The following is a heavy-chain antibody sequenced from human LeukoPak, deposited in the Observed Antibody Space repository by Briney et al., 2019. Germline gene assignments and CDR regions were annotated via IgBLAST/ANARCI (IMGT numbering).Heavy chain of an antibody. J-gene: IGHJ4*02. D-gene: IGHD3-22*01. CDR2: ISYDGSNK. Sequence: PGGSLRLSCAASGFTFSSYGMHWVRQAPGKGLEWVAVISYDGSNKYYADSVKGRFTISRDNSKNTLYLQMNSLRAEDTAVYYCAKASRLYYYDSSALDYWGQGTLVTVSS. CDR3: AKASRLYYYDSSALDY. V-gene: IGHV3-30*18. CDR1: GFTFSSYG.